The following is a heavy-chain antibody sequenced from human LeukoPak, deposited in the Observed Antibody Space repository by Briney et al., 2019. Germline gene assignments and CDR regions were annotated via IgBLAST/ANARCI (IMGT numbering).Heavy chain of an antibody. D-gene: IGHD5-18*01. J-gene: IGHJ6*03. CDR2: ISPSSHYI. V-gene: IGHV3-21*04. CDR1: GFTFSNYS. Sequence: GGSLRLSCAGSGFTFSNYSINWVRQAPGKGLEWVSSISPSSHYIYYADSVRGRFTISRNNARNSLYLQMNSLRDEDTAVYYCARDRHTAMVYYYYYMDVWGTGTTVTVSS. CDR3: ARDRHTAMVYYYYYMDV.